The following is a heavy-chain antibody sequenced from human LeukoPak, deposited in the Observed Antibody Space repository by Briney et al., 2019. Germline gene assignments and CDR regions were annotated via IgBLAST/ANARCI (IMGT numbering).Heavy chain of an antibody. J-gene: IGHJ4*02. CDR2: ISSSSSYI. V-gene: IGHV3-21*01. D-gene: IGHD3-16*01. Sequence: PGGSLRLSCATSGFTFSTYAMSWVRQAPGKGLEWVSSISSSSSYIYYADSVKGRFTISRDNAKNSLYLQMNSLRAEDTAVYYCARGGAAPFGSYAYPFDYWGQGTLVPVSS. CDR1: GFTFSTYA. CDR3: ARGGAAPFGSYAYPFDY.